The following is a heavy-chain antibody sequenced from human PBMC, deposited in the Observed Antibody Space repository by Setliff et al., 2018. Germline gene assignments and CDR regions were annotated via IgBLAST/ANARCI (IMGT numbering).Heavy chain of an antibody. Sequence: SETLSLTCTVSGGSISSDSDYWSWIRQSAGKGLEWIGYIYYSGSTYYNPSLKSRVTISVDTSKNQFSLKLSSVTAADTAVYYCARDQGRDYYYYYYMDVWGKGTTVTVSS. J-gene: IGHJ6*03. CDR1: GGSISSDSDY. CDR3: ARDQGRDYYYYYYMDV. V-gene: IGHV4-61*10. CDR2: IYYSGST. D-gene: IGHD3-10*01.